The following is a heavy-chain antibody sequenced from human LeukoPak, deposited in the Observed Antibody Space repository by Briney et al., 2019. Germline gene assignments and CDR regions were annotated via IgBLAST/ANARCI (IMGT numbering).Heavy chain of an antibody. D-gene: IGHD5-24*01. Sequence: PGGSLRLSCAASGFTVSGNYMSWVRQAPGKGLEWVSVSSSSGKTNYADSVKGRFTISRDNSNNMLYLQMNSLRVEDTAVYYCARDSREGYKHDAFDIWGQGTTVTVSS. CDR1: GFTVSGNY. V-gene: IGHV3-53*01. CDR2: SSSSGKT. CDR3: ARDSREGYKHDAFDI. J-gene: IGHJ3*02.